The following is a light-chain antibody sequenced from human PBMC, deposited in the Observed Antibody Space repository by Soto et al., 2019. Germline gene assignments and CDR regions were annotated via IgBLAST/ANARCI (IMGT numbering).Light chain of an antibody. J-gene: IGKJ1*01. Sequence: AIQMTQSPSFLSASIGDRVTITCRASQGIRNDLGWYQQRPGKAPKLLIYAASSLQSGVPSRFSGSGSGTDFTLTISSLQPEDFATYYCLQDYNYPRTFGQGTKVEIK. V-gene: IGKV1-6*02. CDR2: AAS. CDR3: LQDYNYPRT. CDR1: QGIRND.